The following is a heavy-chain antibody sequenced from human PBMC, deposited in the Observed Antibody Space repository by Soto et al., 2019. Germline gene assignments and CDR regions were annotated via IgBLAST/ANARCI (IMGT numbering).Heavy chain of an antibody. D-gene: IGHD2-2*01. CDR2: IRSKAYGGTT. CDR3: TRDQEVGWFDP. V-gene: IGHV3-49*04. CDR1: GFTFCDYA. Sequence: PGGSLRLSCTASGFTFCDYAMIWVRQSPGKGLEWVGFIRSKAYGGTTEYAASVKGRFTISRDDSKSIAYLQMNSLKTEDTAVYYCTRDQEVGWFDPWGQGTLVTVSS. J-gene: IGHJ5*02.